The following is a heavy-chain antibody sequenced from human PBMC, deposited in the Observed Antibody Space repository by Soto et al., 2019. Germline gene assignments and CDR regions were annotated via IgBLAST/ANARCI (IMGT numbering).Heavy chain of an antibody. J-gene: IGHJ4*02. CDR1: GYSFTNFH. V-gene: IGHV1-46*01. CDR3: ARYVIAYDNYETIGYYFDH. D-gene: IGHD3-22*01. Sequence: QVQLSQFGAEVKKPGASVKVSCKASGYSFTNFHIHWVRQAPGQGLEWMGMIDPSGGITRDAQRLQGRITMTRDASTSTVYMELRSLTSEDTAVYYCARYVIAYDNYETIGYYFDHWGQGTLVTVSS. CDR2: IDPSGGIT.